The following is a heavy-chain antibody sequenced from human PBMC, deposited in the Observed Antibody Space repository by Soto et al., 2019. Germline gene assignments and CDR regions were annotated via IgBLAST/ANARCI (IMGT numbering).Heavy chain of an antibody. CDR2: IWYDGSNK. Sequence: QVQLVESGGGVVQPGRSLRLSCAASGFTFSSYGMHWVRQAPGKGLEWVAVIWYDGSNKYYADSVKGRFTISRDNSQNTLYLQMNSLRAEDTAVYYCARDGYYYGSGSYSGYFDYWGQGTLVTVSS. CDR1: GFTFSSYG. D-gene: IGHD3-10*01. CDR3: ARDGYYYGSGSYSGYFDY. V-gene: IGHV3-33*01. J-gene: IGHJ4*02.